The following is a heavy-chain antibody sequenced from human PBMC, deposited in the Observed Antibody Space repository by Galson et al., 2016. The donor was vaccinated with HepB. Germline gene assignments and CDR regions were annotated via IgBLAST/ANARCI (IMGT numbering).Heavy chain of an antibody. Sequence: SLRLSCAASGFIVGSSYMNWVRQAPGKGLEWVSVLYSGGSTYYADSVRGRFTISRENSENTLHLQMNSLRAEDTAVYYCARAPSRGWGMDVWGQGTTVTVSS. V-gene: IGHV3-53*01. J-gene: IGHJ6*02. D-gene: IGHD5-12*01. CDR2: LYSGGST. CDR1: GFIVGSSY. CDR3: ARAPSRGWGMDV.